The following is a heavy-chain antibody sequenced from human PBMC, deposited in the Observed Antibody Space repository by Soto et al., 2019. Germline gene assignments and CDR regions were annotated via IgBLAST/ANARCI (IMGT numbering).Heavy chain of an antibody. CDR2: ISGDGGST. CDR3: AKDIHYYGSGSYFDY. CDR1: GFTFDDYA. J-gene: IGHJ4*02. V-gene: IGHV3-43*02. Sequence: GGSLRLSCAASGFTFDDYAMHWVRQAPGKGLEWVSLISGDGGSTCYADSVKGRFTISRDNSKNSLYLQMNSLRTEDTALYYCAKDIHYYGSGSYFDYWGQGTLVTVSS. D-gene: IGHD3-10*01.